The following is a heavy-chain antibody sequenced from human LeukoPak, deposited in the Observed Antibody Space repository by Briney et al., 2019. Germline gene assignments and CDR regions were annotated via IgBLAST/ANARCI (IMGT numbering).Heavy chain of an antibody. Sequence: PSETLSLTCTVSGGSISSGGSYWSWIRQHPGKGLEWIGYIYYSGSTYYNPSLKSRVTISVDTSKNQFSLKLSSMTAADTAVYYCARVGGTNYYYYGMDVWGQGTTVTVSS. CDR2: IYYSGST. CDR3: ARVGGTNYYYYGMDV. CDR1: GGSISSGGSY. J-gene: IGHJ6*02. D-gene: IGHD3-10*01. V-gene: IGHV4-31*03.